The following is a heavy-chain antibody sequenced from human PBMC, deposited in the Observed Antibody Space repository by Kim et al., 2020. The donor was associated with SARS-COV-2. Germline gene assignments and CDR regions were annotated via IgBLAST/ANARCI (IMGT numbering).Heavy chain of an antibody. J-gene: IGHJ6*02. CDR3: AKLSGGKWLRTYYYYYGMDV. CDR2: ISGSGGST. CDR1: GFTFSSYA. D-gene: IGHD5-12*01. Sequence: GGSLRLSCAASGFTFSSYAMSWVRQAPGKGLEWVSAISGSGGSTYYADSVKGRFTISRDNSKNTLYLQMNSLRAEDTAVYYCAKLSGGKWLRTYYYYYGMDVWGQGTTVTVSS. V-gene: IGHV3-23*01.